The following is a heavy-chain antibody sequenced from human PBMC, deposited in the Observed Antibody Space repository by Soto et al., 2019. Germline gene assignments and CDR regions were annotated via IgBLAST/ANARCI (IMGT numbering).Heavy chain of an antibody. CDR2: ISSSSSTI. Sequence: EVQLVESGGGLVQPGGSLRLSCAASGFTFSSYSMNWVRQAPGKGLEWVSYISSSSSTIYYADSVKGRFTISRDNAKNSLYLQMNSLRDEDTAVYYCARDMEEGAKTWFDPWGQGTLVTVSS. CDR1: GFTFSSYS. CDR3: ARDMEEGAKTWFDP. D-gene: IGHD1-1*01. V-gene: IGHV3-48*02. J-gene: IGHJ5*02.